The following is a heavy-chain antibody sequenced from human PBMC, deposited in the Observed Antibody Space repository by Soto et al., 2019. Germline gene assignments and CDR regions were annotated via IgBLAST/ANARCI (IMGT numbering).Heavy chain of an antibody. CDR3: ARPTKDYYYGMDV. V-gene: IGHV5-51*01. J-gene: IGHJ6*02. D-gene: IGHD1-1*01. Sequence: PGESLKISCKGSGYSFTSYWVGWVRQIPGKGLEWMGIIYPGDSDTRYSPSFQGQVTISADKSISTAYLQWSSLKASDTAMYYCARPTKDYYYGMDVWGQGTTVTVSS. CDR1: GYSFTSYW. CDR2: IYPGDSDT.